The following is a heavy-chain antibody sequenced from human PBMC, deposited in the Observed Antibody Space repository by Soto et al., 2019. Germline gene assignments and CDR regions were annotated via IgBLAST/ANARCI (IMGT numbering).Heavy chain of an antibody. CDR3: ATWRGAAIGVFDF. J-gene: IGHJ3*01. Sequence: QLQLQESGPGLVKPSETLSLTCTVSGGSVSSNTHYWSWIRQPPGKGLEWLGSIYYNDYTPNNPALKSRHIISLDTSKNPFSLKLSSVTAAATAVYYCATWRGAAIGVFDFWGQGTMVTVSS. CDR1: GGSVSSNTHY. CDR2: IYYNDYT. D-gene: IGHD2-2*02. V-gene: IGHV4-39*01.